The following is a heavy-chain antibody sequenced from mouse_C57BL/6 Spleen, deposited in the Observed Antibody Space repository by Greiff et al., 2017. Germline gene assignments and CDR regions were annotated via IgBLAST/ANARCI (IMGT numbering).Heavy chain of an antibody. J-gene: IGHJ4*01. D-gene: IGHD4-1*01. CDR2: IHPNSGST. Sequence: QVQLQQPGAELVKPGASVKLSCKASGYTFTSYWMHWVKQRPGQGLEWIGMIHPNSGSTNYNEKFKSKATLTVDKSSSTAYMQLSSLTSEDSAVYYCARSNWDPYYYAMDYWGQGTSVTVSS. CDR1: GYTFTSYW. V-gene: IGHV1-64*01. CDR3: ARSNWDPYYYAMDY.